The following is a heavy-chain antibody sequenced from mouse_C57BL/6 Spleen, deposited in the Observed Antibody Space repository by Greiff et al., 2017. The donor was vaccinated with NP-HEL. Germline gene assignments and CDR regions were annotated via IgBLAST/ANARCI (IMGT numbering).Heavy chain of an antibody. J-gene: IGHJ3*01. CDR1: GYTFTSYW. Sequence: QVQLQQPGAELVKPGASVKLSCKASGYTFTSYWMQWVKQRPGQGLEWIGEIDPSDGFPNYNQKFKGKATLTVDTSSSTAYMQLSSLTSEDSAVEYCARTTVVATKGFAYWGQGTLVTVSA. V-gene: IGHV1-50*01. D-gene: IGHD1-1*01. CDR2: IDPSDGFP. CDR3: ARTTVVATKGFAY.